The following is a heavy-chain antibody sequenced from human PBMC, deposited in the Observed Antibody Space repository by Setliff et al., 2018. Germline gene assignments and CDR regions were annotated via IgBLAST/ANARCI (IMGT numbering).Heavy chain of an antibody. CDR3: LRLVRYCSRTTCQRTPGDEV. CDR1: GYIFSSYG. Sequence: ASVKVSCKASGYIFSSYGISWVRQAPGQGLQWMGWISSYNTDITNYAERFQGRITMTTDTSTSAAYMELRGLRFDDTAAYYCLRLVRYCSRTTCQRTPGDEVWGQGTLVTVSS. CDR2: ISSYNTDIT. V-gene: IGHV1-18*01. J-gene: IGHJ4*02. D-gene: IGHD2-8*01.